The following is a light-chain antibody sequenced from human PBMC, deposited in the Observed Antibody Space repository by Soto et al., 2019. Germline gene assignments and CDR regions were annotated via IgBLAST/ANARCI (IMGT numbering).Light chain of an antibody. CDR2: RNN. J-gene: IGLJ7*01. CDR3: AAWDDSLSGAV. Sequence: QSVLTQPPSAPGTPGQRVTISCSGSSSNIGSNYVYWYQQLPGTAPKLLIYRNNQRPSGVPDRFSGSKSGTSASLAISGLRSEDEADYYCAAWDDSLSGAVFGGGTQLTVL. CDR1: SSNIGSNY. V-gene: IGLV1-47*01.